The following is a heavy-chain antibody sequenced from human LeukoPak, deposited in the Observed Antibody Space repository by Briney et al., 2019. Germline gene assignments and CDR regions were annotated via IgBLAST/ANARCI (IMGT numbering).Heavy chain of an antibody. V-gene: IGHV3-23*01. D-gene: IGHD6-19*01. CDR1: GFTVSGNY. J-gene: IGHJ4*02. Sequence: GGSLRLSCAASGFTVSGNYMSWVRQAPGKGLEWVSAISGSGGSTYYADSVKGRFTISRDNSKNTLYLQMNSLRAEDTAVYYCAKQVQWLVSPFDYWGQGTLVTVSS. CDR2: ISGSGGST. CDR3: AKQVQWLVSPFDY.